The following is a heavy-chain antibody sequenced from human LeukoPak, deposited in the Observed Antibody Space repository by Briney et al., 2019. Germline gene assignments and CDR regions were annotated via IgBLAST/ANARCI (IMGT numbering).Heavy chain of an antibody. V-gene: IGHV1-2*02. CDR2: INPNSGGT. CDR1: GFTFSSYA. J-gene: IGHJ4*02. Sequence: GGSLRLSCAASGFTFSSYAMHWVRQAPGKGLEWMGWINPNSGGTNYAQKFQGRVTMTRDTSISTAYMELSRLRSDDTAVYYCARDRVQLERRLDYWGQGTLVTVSS. D-gene: IGHD1-1*01. CDR3: ARDRVQLERRLDY.